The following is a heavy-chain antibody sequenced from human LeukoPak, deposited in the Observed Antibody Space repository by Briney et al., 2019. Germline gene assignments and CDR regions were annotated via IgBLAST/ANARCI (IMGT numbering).Heavy chain of an antibody. J-gene: IGHJ4*02. CDR2: INHSGST. D-gene: IGHD3-10*01. CDR1: GGSFSGYY. V-gene: IGHV4-34*01. Sequence: SETLSLTCAVYGGSFSGYYWSWIRQPPGKGLEWIGEINHSGSTNYNPSLKSRVTISVDTSKNQFSLKLSSVTAADTAVYYCAGKTYYYGSGSYKRXAKFDYXXQGTLVTVXS. CDR3: AGKTYYYGSGSYKRXAKFDY.